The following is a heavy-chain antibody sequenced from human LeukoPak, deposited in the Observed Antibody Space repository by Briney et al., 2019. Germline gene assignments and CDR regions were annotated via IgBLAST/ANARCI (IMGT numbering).Heavy chain of an antibody. D-gene: IGHD4-17*01. CDR2: ISGSGGGT. Sequence: GGSLRLSCAASGFTFSSYAMNWVRQAPGKGLEWVSTISGSGGGTFYADSVKGRFTISRDNSKNTLYLQMNSLRAEDTAVYYCAKYCGDDPDYYYYMDVWGKGTTVTISS. CDR1: GFTFSSYA. J-gene: IGHJ6*03. V-gene: IGHV3-23*01. CDR3: AKYCGDDPDYYYYMDV.